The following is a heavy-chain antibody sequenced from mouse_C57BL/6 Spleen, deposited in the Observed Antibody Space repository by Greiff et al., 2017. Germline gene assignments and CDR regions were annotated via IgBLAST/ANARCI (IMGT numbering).Heavy chain of an antibody. J-gene: IGHJ2*01. CDR1: GYTFTSYW. CDR2: IYPSDSET. Sequence: QVQLQQPGAELVRPGSSVKLSCKASGYTFTSYWMDWVKQRPGQGLEWIGNIYPSDSETHYNQKFKDKATLTVDKSSSTAYMQLSSLTSEDSAVYSCARELAYSDSPFDYWGQGTTLTVSS. D-gene: IGHD2-4*01. CDR3: ARELAYSDSPFDY. V-gene: IGHV1-61*01.